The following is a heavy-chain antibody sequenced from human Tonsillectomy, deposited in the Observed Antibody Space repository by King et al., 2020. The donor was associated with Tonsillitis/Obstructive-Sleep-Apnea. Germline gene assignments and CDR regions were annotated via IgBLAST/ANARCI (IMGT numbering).Heavy chain of an antibody. Sequence: VQLVESGGGLVQPGGSLRLSCAASGFTFSSNAMSWVRQAPGKGLEWVSVISGSGGSTYYADSVKGRFTISRDNSENTLSLQMNSLRAEDTAVYYCAKDLSMADAFDIWGQGTMVTVSS. CDR1: GFTFSSNA. D-gene: IGHD2-8*01. CDR3: AKDLSMADAFDI. CDR2: ISGSGGST. V-gene: IGHV3-23*04. J-gene: IGHJ3*02.